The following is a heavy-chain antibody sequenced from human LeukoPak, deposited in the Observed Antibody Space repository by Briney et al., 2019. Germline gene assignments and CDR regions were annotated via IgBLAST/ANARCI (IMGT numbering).Heavy chain of an antibody. CDR3: ARFTLYYYGSGSLNAYYFDY. J-gene: IGHJ4*02. V-gene: IGHV4-34*01. CDR1: GGSFSGYY. Sequence: SETLSLTCAGYGGSFSGYYWSWIRQPPGKGLEWIGEINHSGSTNYNPSLKSRVTISVDTSKNQFSLRLSSVTAADTAVYYCARFTLYYYGSGSLNAYYFDYRGQGTLVTVSS. CDR2: INHSGST. D-gene: IGHD3-10*01.